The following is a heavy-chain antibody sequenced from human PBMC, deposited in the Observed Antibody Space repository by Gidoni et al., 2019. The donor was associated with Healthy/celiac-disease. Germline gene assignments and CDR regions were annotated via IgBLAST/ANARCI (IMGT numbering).Heavy chain of an antibody. Sequence: QVQLQQWGAGLLKPSETLSLPCAVYGGSFRGAYWSWICHPPGTGLEWIGEINHSGSTNYNPSLKRRVTLPVDTSKNQFSLKLSSVTAADTAVYYCARGPRVVVPAAIRRFDPWGQGTLVTVSS. CDR2: INHSGST. CDR1: GGSFRGAY. J-gene: IGHJ5*02. CDR3: ARGPRVVVPAAIRRFDP. D-gene: IGHD2-2*01. V-gene: IGHV4-34*01.